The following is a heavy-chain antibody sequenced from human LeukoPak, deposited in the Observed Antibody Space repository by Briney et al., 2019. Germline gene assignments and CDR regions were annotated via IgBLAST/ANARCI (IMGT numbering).Heavy chain of an antibody. CDR1: GFTFSSYS. CDR3: ARLVYLRATTVDWFDP. V-gene: IGHV3-21*01. Sequence: GGSLRLSCAASGFTFSSYSMNWVRQAPGKGLEWVSSISSSSSYIYYADSVKGRFTISRDNAKNSLYLQMNSLRAEDTAVYYCARLVYLRATTVDWFDPWGQGTLVTVSS. D-gene: IGHD4-23*01. CDR2: ISSSSSYI. J-gene: IGHJ5*02.